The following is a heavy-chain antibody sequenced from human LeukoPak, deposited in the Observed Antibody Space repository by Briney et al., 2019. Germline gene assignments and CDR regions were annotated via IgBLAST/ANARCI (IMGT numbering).Heavy chain of an antibody. Sequence: GGSLRLSCAASGFTFSSYAMNWVRQAPGKGLEWVSAVRGSDAGTYYADSVKGRFTISRDNSKNTLYLQMNSLGAEDTAIYYCTKCMTASGTCFFASCGQGTLVTVSS. J-gene: IGHJ4*02. CDR1: GFTFSSYA. CDR2: VRGSDAGT. CDR3: TKCMTASGTCFFAS. D-gene: IGHD2-21*02. V-gene: IGHV3-23*01.